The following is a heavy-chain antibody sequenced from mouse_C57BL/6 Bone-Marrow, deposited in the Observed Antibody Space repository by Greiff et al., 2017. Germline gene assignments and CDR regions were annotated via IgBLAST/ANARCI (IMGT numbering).Heavy chain of an antibody. CDR2: IDPSDSYT. V-gene: IGHV1-50*01. J-gene: IGHJ1*03. D-gene: IGHD1-1*01. CDR3: ARGHYGNYWYFDV. CDR1: GYTFTSYW. Sequence: VQLQQPGAELVKPGASVKLSCKASGYTFTSYWMQWVKQRPGQGLEWIGEIDPSDSYTNYNQKFKGKATLTVDTSSSTAYMQLSSLTSEDSAVYYCARGHYGNYWYFDVWGTGTTVTVSS.